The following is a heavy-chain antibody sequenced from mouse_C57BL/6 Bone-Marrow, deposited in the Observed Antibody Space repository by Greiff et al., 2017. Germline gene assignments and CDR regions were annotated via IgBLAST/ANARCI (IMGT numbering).Heavy chain of an antibody. CDR2: IYPGNGDT. J-gene: IGHJ1*03. CDR1: GYTFTSYN. V-gene: IGHV1-12*01. D-gene: IGHD1-1*01. Sequence: QVQLKQSGAELVRPGASVKMSCKASGYTFTSYNMHWVKQTPRQGLEWIGAIYPGNGDTSYNQKFKGKATLTVDKSSSTAYMQLSSLTSEDSAVYFCARLLYGSSYVDYWYFDVWGTGTTVTVSS. CDR3: ARLLYGSSYVDYWYFDV.